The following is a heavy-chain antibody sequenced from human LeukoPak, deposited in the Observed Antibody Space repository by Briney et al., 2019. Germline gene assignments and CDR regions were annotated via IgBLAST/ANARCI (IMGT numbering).Heavy chain of an antibody. CDR3: AKDTDYYAGLDA. D-gene: IGHD3-9*01. CDR2: IWYDGSNK. CDR1: GFSFNNYG. Sequence: GGSLRLSCAASGFSFNNYGMHWVRQAPGKGLEWVAVIWYDGSNKYYADSVKGRFTISRDNAKNALYLQMNSLRTEDTALYYCAKDTDYYAGLDAWGQGTTVTVSS. V-gene: IGHV3-33*03. J-gene: IGHJ6*02.